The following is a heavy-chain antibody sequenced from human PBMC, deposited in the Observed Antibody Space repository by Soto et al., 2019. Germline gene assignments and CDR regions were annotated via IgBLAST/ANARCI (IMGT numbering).Heavy chain of an antibody. V-gene: IGHV1-69*13. CDR3: ATSEGRDSYSFDY. D-gene: IGHD1-26*01. Sequence: SVKNYCKASGVTFNRQDMRWVRQAPGQGLEWMGGIIPMFGTPHYAEKFQDRVTITADESTGTAYLELSSLTSEDTAVYYCATSEGRDSYSFDYWGPGTLVTVSS. J-gene: IGHJ4*02. CDR1: GVTFNRQD. CDR2: IIPMFGTP.